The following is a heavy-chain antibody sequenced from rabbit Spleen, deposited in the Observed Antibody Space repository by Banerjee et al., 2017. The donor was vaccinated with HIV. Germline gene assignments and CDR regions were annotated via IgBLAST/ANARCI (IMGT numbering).Heavy chain of an antibody. V-gene: IGHV1S40*01. D-gene: IGHD7-1*01. J-gene: IGHJ4*01. CDR3: ARSAYVGYGYSTDLDL. Sequence: QSLEESGGGLVKPGASLTLTCKASGFSFSEFSFNNGYDMCWVRQAPGKGLQWIACINAYTAKPVYATWAKGRFTISRTSSTTVTLQMTSLTAADTATHFCARSAYVGYGYSTDLDLWGPGTLVTVS. CDR2: INAYTAKP. CDR1: GFSFSEFSFNNGYD.